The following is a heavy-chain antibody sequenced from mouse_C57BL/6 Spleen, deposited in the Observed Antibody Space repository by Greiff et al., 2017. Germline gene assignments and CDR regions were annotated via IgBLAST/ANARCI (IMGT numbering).Heavy chain of an antibody. J-gene: IGHJ4*01. CDR3: ARRGGNYDAMDY. D-gene: IGHD1-1*02. CDR1: GYTFTSYW. CDR2: IYPSDSET. Sequence: QVQLQQPGAELVRPGSSVKLSCKASGYTFTSYWMDWVKQRPGQGLEWIGNIYPSDSETHYNQKFKDKATLTVDKSSSTAYMPLSSLTSEDSAVYYCARRGGNYDAMDYWGQGTSVTVSS. V-gene: IGHV1-61*01.